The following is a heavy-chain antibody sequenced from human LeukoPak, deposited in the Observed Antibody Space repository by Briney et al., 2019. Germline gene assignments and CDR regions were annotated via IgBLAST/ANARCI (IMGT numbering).Heavy chain of an antibody. V-gene: IGHV3-49*04. CDR2: ISSNGYGGTT. D-gene: IGHD2/OR15-2a*01. CDR3: TRLISVPGTTYMDV. J-gene: IGHJ6*03. CDR1: GCTFGDHV. Sequence: GGSLRLSCTASGCTFGDHVMSWVRQAPGKGLEWISFISSNGYGGTTEYVASVKSRFTILRDDSKSIAYLQMNSLKTEDTAVYYCTRLISVPGTTYMDVWGRGTTVTVSS.